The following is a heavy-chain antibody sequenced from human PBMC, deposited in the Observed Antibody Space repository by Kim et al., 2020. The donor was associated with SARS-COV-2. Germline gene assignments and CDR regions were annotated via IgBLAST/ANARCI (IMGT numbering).Heavy chain of an antibody. CDR2: IHSTGTT. CDR1: GASINNNY. D-gene: IGHD3-3*01. V-gene: IGHV4-59*08. J-gene: IGHJ5*02. Sequence: SETLSLTCTVSGASINNNYWTWIRQSPEKGLEWIGYIHSTGTTEYNPSLEGRVTLSIDTSKNQFSLKLSSVTAADTAVYYCARQETITIFGVVISPSWFDPWGQGTLVTVSS. CDR3: ARQETITIFGVVISPSWFDP.